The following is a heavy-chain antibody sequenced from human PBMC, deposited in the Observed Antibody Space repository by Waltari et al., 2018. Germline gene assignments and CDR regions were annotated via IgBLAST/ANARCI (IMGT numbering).Heavy chain of an antibody. CDR3: AGLTIHGAVSEH. J-gene: IGHJ1*01. V-gene: IGHV4-39*07. CDR2: IYYSGRT. D-gene: IGHD2-2*02. Sequence: QLQLQESGPGLVKPSETLSLTCTVSGGSISSSSYYWGWIRQPPGKGLEWIGSIYYSGRTYYNPSLKSRVTISVDTSKNQFSLKLSSVTAADTAVYYCAGLTIHGAVSEHWGQGTLVTVSS. CDR1: GGSISSSSYY.